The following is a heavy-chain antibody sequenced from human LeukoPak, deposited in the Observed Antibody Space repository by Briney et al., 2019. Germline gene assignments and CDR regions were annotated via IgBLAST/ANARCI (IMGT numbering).Heavy chain of an antibody. CDR1: GFSFSDFW. CDR3: AKNSGGYAFDI. CDR2: IKKDGSDK. D-gene: IGHD1-26*01. Sequence: GGSLRLSCIASGFSFSDFWMSWVRQAPGKGLEWVANIKKDGSDKYYVDSVKGRFTVSRDNAKNSLYLQMNSLRAEDTAVYYCAKNSGGYAFDIWGQGTMVTVSS. J-gene: IGHJ3*02. V-gene: IGHV3-7*01.